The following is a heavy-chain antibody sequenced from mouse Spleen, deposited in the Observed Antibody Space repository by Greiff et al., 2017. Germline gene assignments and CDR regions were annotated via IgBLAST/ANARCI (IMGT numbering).Heavy chain of an antibody. CDR3: ARQRTGRGWYFDV. CDR2: ISSGGGNT. D-gene: IGHD4-1*01. J-gene: IGHJ1*01. CDR1: GFTFSSYA. Sequence: EVKLVESGGGLVKLGGSLKLSCAASGFTFSSYAMSWVRQTPEKRLEWVATISSGGGNTYYPDSVKGRFTISRDNAKNTLYLQMSSLKSEDTAMYYCARQRTGRGWYFDVWGAGTTVTVSS. V-gene: IGHV5-9*04.